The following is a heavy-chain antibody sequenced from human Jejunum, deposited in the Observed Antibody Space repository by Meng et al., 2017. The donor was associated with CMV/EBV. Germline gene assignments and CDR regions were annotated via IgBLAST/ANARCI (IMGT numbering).Heavy chain of an antibody. CDR2: SNDDGTVK. J-gene: IGHJ3*02. CDR1: YW. V-gene: IGHV3-74*01. CDR3: ARGAYYADASDYQNPEAFDI. Sequence: YWMHWVRKGPGKGLVWVSRSNDDGTVKNYADSVKGRLTNSRDNGKNTLFLQMDSLRAEDTAVYYCARGAYYADASDYQNPEAFDIWGQGTKVTVSS. D-gene: IGHD3-3*01.